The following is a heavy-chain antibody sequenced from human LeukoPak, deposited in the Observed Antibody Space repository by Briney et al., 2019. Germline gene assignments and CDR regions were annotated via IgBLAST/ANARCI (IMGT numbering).Heavy chain of an antibody. J-gene: IGHJ4*02. V-gene: IGHV4-59*12. CDR1: GGSFSTYY. CDR2: FYYSGST. CDR3: ARDRGGDHYFDY. Sequence: SETLSLTCTVTGGSFSTYYWSWIRQPPGKGLEWIGHFYYSGSTTYNPSLKSRVTISVDTSKNQFSLNLSSVTAADTAVYYCARDRGGDHYFDYWGQGSLVTVSS. D-gene: IGHD2-21*02.